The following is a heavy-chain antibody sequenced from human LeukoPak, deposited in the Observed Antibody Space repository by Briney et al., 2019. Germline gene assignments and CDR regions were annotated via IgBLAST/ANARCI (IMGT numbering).Heavy chain of an antibody. D-gene: IGHD6-19*01. V-gene: IGHV1-8*01. CDR1: GYTFGSYD. CDR3: ARPPHPGYISDWYSFAF. Sequence: ASVKVSCKASGYTFGSYDINWVRQATGQGLEWMGWMNPNSGNTGYAQKFQGRVTMTRNTSISTAYMEVSSLTSEDTAVYYCARPPHPGYISDWYSFAFWGQGTLVTVSS. CDR2: MNPNSGNT. J-gene: IGHJ4*02.